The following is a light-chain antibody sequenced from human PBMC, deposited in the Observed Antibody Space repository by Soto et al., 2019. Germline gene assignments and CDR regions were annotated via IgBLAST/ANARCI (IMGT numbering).Light chain of an antibody. CDR2: DVN. Sequence: QSALTQPASVSGSPGQSITIPCTGTSSDVGGYNYVSWYQQNPGKAPKLMIYDVNNRPSGGSNRFSGSKSANTASLTISGLQLEDEADYYCSSYTSSSTFVVFGGGTKLTVL. CDR3: SSYTSSSTFVV. V-gene: IGLV2-14*01. CDR1: SSDVGGYNY. J-gene: IGLJ2*01.